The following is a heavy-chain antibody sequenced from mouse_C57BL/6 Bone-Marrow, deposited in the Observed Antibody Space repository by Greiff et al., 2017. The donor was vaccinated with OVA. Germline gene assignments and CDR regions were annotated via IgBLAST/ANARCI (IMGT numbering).Heavy chain of an antibody. CDR2: IYPGNGDT. D-gene: IGHD1-1*01. Sequence: VQLQQSGTVLARPGASVKMSCKTSGYTFTSYWMHWVKQRPGQGLEWIGAIYPGNGDTSYNQKFKGKATLTAVPSASTAYMELSSLTNEDSAVYYCTRGSSSWYFDVWGTGTTVTVSA. CDR3: TRGSSSWYFDV. J-gene: IGHJ1*03. CDR1: GYTFTSYW. V-gene: IGHV1-5*01.